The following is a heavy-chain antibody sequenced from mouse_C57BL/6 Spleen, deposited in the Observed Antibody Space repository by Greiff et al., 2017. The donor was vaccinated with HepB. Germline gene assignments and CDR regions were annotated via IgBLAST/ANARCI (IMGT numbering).Heavy chain of an antibody. V-gene: IGHV5-17*01. D-gene: IGHD5-5*01. CDR1: GFTFSDYG. CDR3: ARTTPYAMDY. J-gene: IGHJ4*01. CDR2: ISSGSSTI. Sequence: EVQLQESGGGLVKPGGSLKLSCAASGFTFSDYGMHWVRQAPEKGLEWVAYISSGSSTIYYADTVKGRFTISRDNAKNTLFLQMTSLRSEDTAMYYCARTTPYAMDYWGQGTSVTVSS.